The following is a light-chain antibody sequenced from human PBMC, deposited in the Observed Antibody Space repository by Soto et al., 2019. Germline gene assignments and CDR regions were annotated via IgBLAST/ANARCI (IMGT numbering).Light chain of an antibody. CDR3: HQRINWPTT. V-gene: IGKV3D-11*01. Sequence: EIVLTQSPATLSSFPGDRVTLSCRASQAVNTRLAWYQHKPGQAPRLLIYLASNRAAGVPARFSGSGSGTDFTLTISSLEPEDFAIYYCHQRINWPTTFGQGTKVDIK. CDR2: LAS. J-gene: IGKJ1*01. CDR1: QAVNTR.